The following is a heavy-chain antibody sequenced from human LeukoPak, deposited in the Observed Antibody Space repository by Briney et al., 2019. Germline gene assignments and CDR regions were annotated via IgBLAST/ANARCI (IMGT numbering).Heavy chain of an antibody. Sequence: GGSLRLSCAASGFTFSSYWMSWVRQAPGKGLEWVANIKQDGSEKYYVDSVKGRFTISRDNAKNSLYLQMNSLRAEDTAVYYCTRGPPGDDWLYYDYWGQGTLVTVSS. CDR2: IKQDGSEK. V-gene: IGHV3-7*01. D-gene: IGHD3-9*01. CDR1: GFTFSSYW. J-gene: IGHJ4*02. CDR3: TRGPPGDDWLYYDY.